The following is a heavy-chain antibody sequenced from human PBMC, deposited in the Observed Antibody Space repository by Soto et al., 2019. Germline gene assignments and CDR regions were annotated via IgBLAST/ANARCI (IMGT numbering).Heavy chain of an antibody. J-gene: IGHJ3*01. CDR1: GLTFSNLW. CDR3: TTDRPFTGGGVIAT. Sequence: EVQLVESGGGLVKPGGSLRLSCAASGLTFSNLWMTWVRQAPGKAPEWVGRIKSKRGGGTTDYAAPVNGRYTISRDDSKSTVYLQMNSRKIEDTAVYYCTTDRPFTGGGVIATWGQGTMVTVSS. CDR2: IKSKRGGGTT. V-gene: IGHV3-15*01. D-gene: IGHD3-16*01.